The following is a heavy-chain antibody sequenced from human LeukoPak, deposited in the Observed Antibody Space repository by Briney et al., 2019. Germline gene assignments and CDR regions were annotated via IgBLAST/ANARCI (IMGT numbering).Heavy chain of an antibody. J-gene: IGHJ4*02. CDR3: ARSGSYYSQYYFDY. CDR2: INWNGGST. D-gene: IGHD1-26*01. Sequence: GGSLRLSCAASGFTFDDYGMSWVRQAPGKGLEWVSGINWNGGSTGYADSVKGRFTISRDNAKNSLYLQMNSLRAEDTAVYYCARSGSYYSQYYFDYWGQGTLVTVSS. CDR1: GFTFDDYG. V-gene: IGHV3-20*04.